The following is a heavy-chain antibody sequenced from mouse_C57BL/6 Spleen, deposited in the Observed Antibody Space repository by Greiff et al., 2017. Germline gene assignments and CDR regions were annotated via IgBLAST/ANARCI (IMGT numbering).Heavy chain of an antibody. D-gene: IGHD2-3*01. CDR3: ARKGDGYYWFAY. CDR2: ISDGGSYT. J-gene: IGHJ3*01. Sequence: DVMLVESGGGLVKPGGSLKLSCAASGFTFSSYAMSWVRQTPEKRLEWVATISDGGSYTYYPDNVKGRFTISSDNAKNNLYLQMSHLKSEDTAMYYCARKGDGYYWFAYWGQGTLVTVSA. V-gene: IGHV5-4*03. CDR1: GFTFSSYA.